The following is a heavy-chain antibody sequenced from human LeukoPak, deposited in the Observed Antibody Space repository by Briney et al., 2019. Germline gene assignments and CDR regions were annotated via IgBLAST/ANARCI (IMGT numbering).Heavy chain of an antibody. CDR2: ISGSGGST. V-gene: IGHV3-23*01. CDR3: AKGRWDQLLSEIDY. J-gene: IGHJ4*02. CDR1: GFMFSSYA. Sequence: GGSPRLSCAASGFMFSSYAMSWVRQAPGKGLEWVSGISGSGGSTDYADSVKGRFTISRDNSKNTLYLQMNSLRAEDTAVYYCAKGRWDQLLSEIDYWGQGTLVTVSS. D-gene: IGHD2-2*01.